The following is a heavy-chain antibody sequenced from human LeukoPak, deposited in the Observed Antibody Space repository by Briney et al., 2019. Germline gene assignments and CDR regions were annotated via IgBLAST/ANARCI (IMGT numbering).Heavy chain of an antibody. CDR3: AKGDRAVAGTPVYYYYYGMDV. CDR1: GGTFSSYA. J-gene: IGHJ6*02. D-gene: IGHD6-19*01. V-gene: IGHV1-69*13. CDR2: IIPIFGTA. Sequence: SVKVSCKASGGTFSSYAISWVRQAPGQGLEWMGGIIPIFGTANYAQKFQGRVTITADESTSTAYMELSSLRSEDTAVYYCAKGDRAVAGTPVYYYYYGMDVWGQGTTVTVSS.